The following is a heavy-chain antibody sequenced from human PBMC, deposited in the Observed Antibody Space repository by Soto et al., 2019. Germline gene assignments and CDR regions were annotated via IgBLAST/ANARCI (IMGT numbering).Heavy chain of an antibody. CDR3: AREANYYDSSGYYPLTYFDY. D-gene: IGHD3-22*01. Sequence: PGGSLRLSCTASGFTFGDYAMSWFRQAPGKGLEWVGFIRSKTYGGTTEYAASVKGRFTISRDDSKSIAYLQMNSLKTEDTAVYYCAREANYYDSSGYYPLTYFDYWGQGTLVTVSS. J-gene: IGHJ4*02. CDR1: GFTFGDYA. CDR2: IRSKTYGGTT. V-gene: IGHV3-49*03.